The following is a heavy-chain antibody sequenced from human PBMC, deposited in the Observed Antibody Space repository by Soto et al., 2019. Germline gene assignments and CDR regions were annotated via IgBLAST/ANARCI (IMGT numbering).Heavy chain of an antibody. V-gene: IGHV2-5*02. J-gene: IGHJ3*02. Sequence: QITLKESGPTLVKPTQTLTLTCTFSGFSLSTSGVGVGWIRQPPGKALEWLALIYWDDDKRYSLSLKSRLTITKDTSKNQVVLTMTNMDPVDTATYYCAHRRIAAAINAFDIWGQGTMVTVSS. D-gene: IGHD6-13*01. CDR1: GFSLSTSGVG. CDR2: IYWDDDK. CDR3: AHRRIAAAINAFDI.